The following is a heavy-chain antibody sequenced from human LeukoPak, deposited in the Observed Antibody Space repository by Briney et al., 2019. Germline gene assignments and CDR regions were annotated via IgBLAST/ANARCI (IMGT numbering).Heavy chain of an antibody. V-gene: IGHV3-21*06. D-gene: IGHD3-10*01. Sequence: PGGSLRLSCAASGFTFSSYWMNWVRQAPGKGLEWVSSISSRSSYIYYADSVKGRFTISRDNAKNSLYLQMNSLRAEDTAVYYCARDLYYGSRSYGGVDYWGQGTLVTVSS. CDR3: ARDLYYGSRSYGGVDY. CDR2: ISSRSSYI. CDR1: GFTFSSYW. J-gene: IGHJ4*02.